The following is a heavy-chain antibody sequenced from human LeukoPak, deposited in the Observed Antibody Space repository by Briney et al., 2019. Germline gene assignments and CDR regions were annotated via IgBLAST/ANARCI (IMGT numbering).Heavy chain of an antibody. CDR3: AREGPLEGATTNYFDY. CDR2: IYYSGST. Sequence: SETLSLTCTVSGGSISSGDYYWSWIRQPPGKGLEWIGYIYYSGSTYYNPSLKSPVTISVDTSKNQFSLKLSSVTAADTAVYYCAREGPLEGATTNYFDYWGQGTLVTVSS. CDR1: GGSISSGDYY. J-gene: IGHJ4*02. V-gene: IGHV4-30-4*01. D-gene: IGHD5-12*01.